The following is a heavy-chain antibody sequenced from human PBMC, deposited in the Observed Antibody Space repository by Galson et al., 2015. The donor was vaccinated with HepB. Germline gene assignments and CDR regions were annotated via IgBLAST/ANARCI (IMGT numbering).Heavy chain of an antibody. J-gene: IGHJ4*02. CDR1: GGSFSSYF. CDR3: ARERVFGVAHFDF. Sequence: ETLSLTCAVYGGSFSSYFWSWIRQPPGKGLEWIGEIYHNGGTNYNPSLKSRVAISIDTSKNQFSLKLSSVTAADTAVYYCARERVFGVAHFDFWGRGTLVTVSS. D-gene: IGHD3-3*01. CDR2: IYHNGGT. V-gene: IGHV4-34*01.